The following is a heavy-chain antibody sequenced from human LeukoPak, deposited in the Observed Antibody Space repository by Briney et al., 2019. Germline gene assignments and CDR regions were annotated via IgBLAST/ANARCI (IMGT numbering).Heavy chain of an antibody. V-gene: IGHV3-23*01. CDR1: GFTFRLYA. CDR2: IAGSGADT. J-gene: IGHJ4*02. CDR3: AYLTVRATPPEDY. Sequence: PGGSLRLSCVASGFTFRLYAMNWVRQAPGKGLEWVSGIAGSGADTYYADSVKGRDTNYADSVKGRFTISRDDSINTLYLQMNGLRAEDTALYYCAYLTVRATPPEDYWGRGTLVTVSS. D-gene: IGHD1-26*01.